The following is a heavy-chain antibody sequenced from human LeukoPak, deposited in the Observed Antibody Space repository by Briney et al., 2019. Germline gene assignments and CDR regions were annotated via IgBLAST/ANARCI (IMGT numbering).Heavy chain of an antibody. J-gene: IGHJ4*02. CDR3: AKEGNRMADYYDSSGNDY. D-gene: IGHD3-22*01. CDR2: KSYDGRNE. CDR1: GFTFNTYA. V-gene: IGHV3-30*04. Sequence: PGRSLRLSCAASGFTFNTYAIHWVRQAPGKGLEWVAIKSYDGRNEYYADSVKGRFTISRDNSKNTLYLQMNSLRAEDTAVYYCAKEGNRMADYYDSSGNDYWGQGTLVTVSS.